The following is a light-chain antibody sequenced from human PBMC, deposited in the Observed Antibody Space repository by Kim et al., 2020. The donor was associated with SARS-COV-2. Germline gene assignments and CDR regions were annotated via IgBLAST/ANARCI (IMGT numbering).Light chain of an antibody. J-gene: IGLJ3*02. CDR1: SSNIVSNT. Sequence: GQRVTISCSGSSSNIVSNTVNRYQQLPGTAPKLLIYSNNQRPSGVPDRFSGSKSGTSASLAISGLQSEDEADYYCAAWDDSLNGWVFGGGTQLTVL. V-gene: IGLV1-44*01. CDR3: AAWDDSLNGWV. CDR2: SNN.